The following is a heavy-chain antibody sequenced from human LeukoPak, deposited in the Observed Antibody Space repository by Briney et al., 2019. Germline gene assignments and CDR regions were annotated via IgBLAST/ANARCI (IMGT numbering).Heavy chain of an antibody. CDR3: ARDPNSVTVTGDYYFDF. CDR2: TYYSGST. CDR1: GGSISSGTYY. J-gene: IGHJ4*02. Sequence: SETLSLTCTVSGGSISSGTYYWGWIRQPPGKGLEWIGSTYYSGSTYYNPSLKSRVTISVDKPKKQFSLKLSSVTAADTAVYYCARDPNSVTVTGDYYFDFWGQGTLFTVSS. V-gene: IGHV4-39*07. D-gene: IGHD7-27*01.